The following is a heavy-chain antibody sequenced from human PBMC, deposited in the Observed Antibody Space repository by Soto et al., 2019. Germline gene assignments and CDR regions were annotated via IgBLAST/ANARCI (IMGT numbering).Heavy chain of an antibody. CDR3: AKADRYFDWLFLS. D-gene: IGHD3-9*01. CDR2: ISGSGAST. CDR1: EFTFSSYA. Sequence: EVQLLESGGGLVQPGGSLRLSCAASEFTFSSYAMSWVRQAPGKGVEWLSAISGSGASTYYADSVKGRFTISRDNSKNTLYLQMSSLRAEDTALYYCAKADRYFDWLFLSWGQGTLVIVSS. J-gene: IGHJ5*02. V-gene: IGHV3-23*01.